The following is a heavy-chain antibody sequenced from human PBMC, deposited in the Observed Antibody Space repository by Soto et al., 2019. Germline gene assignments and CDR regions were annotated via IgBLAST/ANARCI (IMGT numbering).Heavy chain of an antibody. Sequence: SVKVSCKASGGTFSSYTISWVRQAPGQGLEWMGRIIPILGIANYAQKFQGRVTITADKSTSTAYMELSSLRSEDTAVYYCARSPRGIAARPTFFDYWGQGTLVTVSS. CDR1: GGTFSSYT. CDR2: IIPILGIA. V-gene: IGHV1-69*02. CDR3: ARSPRGIAARPTFFDY. J-gene: IGHJ4*02. D-gene: IGHD6-6*01.